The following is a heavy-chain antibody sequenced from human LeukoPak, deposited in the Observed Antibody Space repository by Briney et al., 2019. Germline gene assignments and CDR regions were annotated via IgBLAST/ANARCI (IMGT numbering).Heavy chain of an antibody. D-gene: IGHD3-16*01. V-gene: IGHV1-3*01. CDR1: GYTFTSYA. CDR2: ISAGNGNT. J-gene: IGHJ5*02. CDR3: AREKGGRDYDNWLDP. Sequence: ASVKVSCKASGYTFTSYAIHWVRQAPGQRLEWMGWISAGNGNTKYSQKFQGRVTITRDTSASTAYMELSSLRSEDTAVYYCAREKGGRDYDNWLDPWGQGTLVTVSS.